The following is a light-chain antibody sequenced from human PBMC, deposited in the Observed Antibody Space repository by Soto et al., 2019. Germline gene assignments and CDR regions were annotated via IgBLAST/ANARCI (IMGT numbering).Light chain of an antibody. Sequence: DNQMTQSPSSLSVSVGDRVTITCRASQSISSYLNWYQQKPGKDPKLLIYAASSLQSGVPSRFSGSGSGTDFTLTISSLQPEDFATYYCQQSYSTPYTFGQGTKLEIK. CDR1: QSISSY. V-gene: IGKV1-39*01. CDR3: QQSYSTPYT. J-gene: IGKJ2*01. CDR2: AAS.